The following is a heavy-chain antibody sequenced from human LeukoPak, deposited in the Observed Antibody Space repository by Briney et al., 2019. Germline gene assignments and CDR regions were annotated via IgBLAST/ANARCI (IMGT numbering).Heavy chain of an antibody. V-gene: IGHV3-43*02. J-gene: IGHJ4*02. D-gene: IGHD6-13*01. CDR3: AKAARSSWYMYFDY. CDR1: GFTFDDYA. CDR2: ISGDGGST. Sequence: GGSLRLSCVASGFTFDDYAMHWVRQAPGKGLEWVSLISGDGGSTYYADSVKGRFTISRDNSKNSLYLQMNSLRTEDTALYYCAKAARSSWYMYFDYWGQGTLVTVSS.